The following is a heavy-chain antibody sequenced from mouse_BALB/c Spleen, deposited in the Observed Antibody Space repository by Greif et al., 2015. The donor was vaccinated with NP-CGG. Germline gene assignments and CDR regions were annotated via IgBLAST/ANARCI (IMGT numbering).Heavy chain of an antibody. J-gene: IGHJ2*01. V-gene: IGHV1S81*02. CDR2: INPSNGGT. CDR3: TRYGNYPYYFDY. Sequence: QVQLKQSGAELVKPGASVKLSCKAPGYTFTSYYMYWVKQRPGQGLEWIGEINPSNGGTNFNEKFKSKATLTVDKSSSTAYMQLSSLTSEDSAVYYCTRYGNYPYYFDYWGQGTTLTVSS. D-gene: IGHD2-1*01. CDR1: GYTFTSYY.